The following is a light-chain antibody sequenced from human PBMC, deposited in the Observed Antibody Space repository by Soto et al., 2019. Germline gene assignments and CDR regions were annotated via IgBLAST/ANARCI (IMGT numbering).Light chain of an antibody. J-gene: IGKJ1*01. CDR1: QSVSSY. CDR2: DAS. Sequence: EIVLTPSPATLSLYPGARATLSCRASQSVSSYVAWYQQKPGQAPRLLIDDASTRATGIPARFSGSGSGTEFTLTISSLQSEDFVVYYCQQYGSWPQTFGEGTKVDI. V-gene: IGKV3-15*01. CDR3: QQYGSWPQT.